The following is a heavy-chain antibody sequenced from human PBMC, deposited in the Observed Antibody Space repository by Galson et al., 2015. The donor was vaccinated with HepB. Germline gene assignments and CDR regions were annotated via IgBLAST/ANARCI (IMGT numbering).Heavy chain of an antibody. J-gene: IGHJ4*02. V-gene: IGHV3-23*01. Sequence: SLRLSCAASGFTFGNYDMSWVRQAPGKGLEWVSSISGSGASTFYADSVRGRFTISRDNSENTVYLQMNSLRAEDTAVYYCAKGSRGYSIYYFDCWGQGALVTVSS. D-gene: IGHD3-22*01. CDR3: AKGSRGYSIYYFDC. CDR1: GFTFGNYD. CDR2: ISGSGAST.